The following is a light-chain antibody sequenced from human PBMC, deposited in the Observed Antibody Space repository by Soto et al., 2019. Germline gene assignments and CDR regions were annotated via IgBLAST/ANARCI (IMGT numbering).Light chain of an antibody. V-gene: IGLV1-51*01. J-gene: IGLJ1*01. CDR3: GSWDSSRSAYV. Sequence: QSVLTQPPSVSASPGQKVTISCSGSRSNIGGNSVSWYQQLPGTAPKIIIYDENKRTSGIPDRFSGSKSCTSATLGITGFQTGEEADYYCGSWDSSRSAYVFGTGTKVTVL. CDR2: DEN. CDR1: RSNIGGNS.